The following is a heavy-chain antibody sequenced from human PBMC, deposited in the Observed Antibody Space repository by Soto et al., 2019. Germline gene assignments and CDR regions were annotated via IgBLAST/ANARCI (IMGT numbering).Heavy chain of an antibody. J-gene: IGHJ6*02. V-gene: IGHV3-11*06. CDR3: ARDTKRYDSWSGYYTSYYYYGMDV. D-gene: IGHD3-3*01. CDR2: IRSSSTYT. Sequence: GGSLRLSCVASGFPFSDCYMSWIRQAPGKGLEWVSYIRSSSTYTNYADSVRGRFTISRDNAKNSLYLQMNSLRAEDTAVYYCARDTKRYDSWSGYYTSYYYYGMDVWGQGTTVTVSS. CDR1: GFPFSDCY.